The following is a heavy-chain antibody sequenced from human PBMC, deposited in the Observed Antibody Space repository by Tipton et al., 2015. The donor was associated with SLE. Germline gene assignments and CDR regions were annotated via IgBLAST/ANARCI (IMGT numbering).Heavy chain of an antibody. V-gene: IGHV3-21*01. J-gene: IGHJ4*02. CDR2: ISSSSSYI. D-gene: IGHD3-22*01. Sequence: QLVQSGGGLVQPGGSLRLSCAASGFTFSSYSMNWVRQAPGKGLEWVSSISSSSSYIYYADSVKGRFTISRDNAKNSLYLQMNSLRAEDTAVYYCAREDDSSGYYFKDWGQGTLVTVSS. CDR3: AREDDSSGYYFKD. CDR1: GFTFSSYS.